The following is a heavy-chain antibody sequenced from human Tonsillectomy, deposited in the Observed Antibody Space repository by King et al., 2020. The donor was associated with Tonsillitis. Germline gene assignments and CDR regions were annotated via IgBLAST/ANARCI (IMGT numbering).Heavy chain of an antibody. CDR1: GGSISSYY. Sequence: VQLQESGPGLVKPSETLSLTCAVSGGSISSYYWGWIRQPPGRRLEWIGYNNYSGNTNYNPTHKSRVIISVDTPKNQFSLKLSSVSAADTAVYYCARHWLHLYYVDVWGKGTTVTVSS. J-gene: IGHJ6*03. D-gene: IGHD5-18*01. CDR3: ARHWLHLYYVDV. CDR2: NNYSGNT. V-gene: IGHV4-59*08.